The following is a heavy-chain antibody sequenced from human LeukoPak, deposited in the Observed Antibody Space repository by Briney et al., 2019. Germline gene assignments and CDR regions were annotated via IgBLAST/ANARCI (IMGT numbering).Heavy chain of an antibody. D-gene: IGHD3-10*01. CDR3: ARSRFGDPGWFDP. CDR1: GGSISSGDYY. CDR2: IYYGGST. J-gene: IGHJ5*02. Sequence: SETLSLTCTVSGGSISSGDYYWSWIRQPPGKGLEWIGYIYYGGSTYYNPSLKSRVTISVDTSKNQFSLKLSSVTAADTAVYYCARSRFGDPGWFDPWGQGTLVTVSS. V-gene: IGHV4-30-4*01.